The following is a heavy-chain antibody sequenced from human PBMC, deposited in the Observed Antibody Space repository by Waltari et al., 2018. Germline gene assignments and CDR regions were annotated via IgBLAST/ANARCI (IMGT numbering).Heavy chain of an antibody. V-gene: IGHV3-21*01. J-gene: IGHJ4*02. CDR3: ARQVLGDLSSFDY. CDR1: GFTFDTYT. D-gene: IGHD3-16*02. CDR2: LSSGSSYI. Sequence: EVQLVESGGGLVKPGESLRLSCAASGFTFDTYTMNWVRQAPGKGLEWVSSLSSGSSYIYSADSMKVRFTVSRDNAKNSLYLQMNSLRAEDTAVYYCARQVLGDLSSFDYWGQGSLVIVSS.